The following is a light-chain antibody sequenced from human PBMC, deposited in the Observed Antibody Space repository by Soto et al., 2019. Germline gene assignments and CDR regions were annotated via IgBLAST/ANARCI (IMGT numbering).Light chain of an antibody. CDR3: QQYIDYPFT. CDR2: KAS. V-gene: IGKV1-5*03. J-gene: IGKJ2*01. Sequence: DIQMTQSPSTLSASVGDRVIITCRASQSITSWLAWYQQKPWKAPKVMIYKASSLESGVPSRFSGSGSGTEFTLTISSLQPDDFATYYCQQYIDYPFTFGQGTKLEIK. CDR1: QSITSW.